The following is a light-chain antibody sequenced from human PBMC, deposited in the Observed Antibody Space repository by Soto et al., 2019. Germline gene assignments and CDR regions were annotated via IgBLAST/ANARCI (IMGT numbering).Light chain of an antibody. CDR1: QRVASTY. V-gene: IGKV3-20*01. Sequence: EIVLTQSPATLSLSPGERATLSCRASQRVASTYLAWFQQKPGQAPRLLIYGASTRATGIPDRFSGSGSGADFTLTISRLEPEDFAVYYCQQYGTSPFTFGPGPLVDIK. CDR2: GAS. CDR3: QQYGTSPFT. J-gene: IGKJ3*01.